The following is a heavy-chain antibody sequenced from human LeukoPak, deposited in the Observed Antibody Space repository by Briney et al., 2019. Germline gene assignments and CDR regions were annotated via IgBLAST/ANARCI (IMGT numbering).Heavy chain of an antibody. J-gene: IGHJ4*02. CDR2: ISGSGGST. Sequence: GGSLRLSCAASGFTFSSYAMSWVRQAPGKGLKWVSAISGSGGSTYYADSVKGRFTISRDNSKNTLYLQMNSLRAEDTAVYYCASASTTVVTPRDYWGPGTLVTVSS. V-gene: IGHV3-23*01. CDR3: ASASTTVVTPRDY. D-gene: IGHD4-23*01. CDR1: GFTFSSYA.